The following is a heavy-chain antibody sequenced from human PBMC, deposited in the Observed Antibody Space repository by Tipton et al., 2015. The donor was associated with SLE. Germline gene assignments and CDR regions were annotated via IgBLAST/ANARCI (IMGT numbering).Heavy chain of an antibody. Sequence: SLRLSCAASGFTFSSYSMNWVRQAPGKGLEWVSSISSSSSYIYYADSVKGRFTISRDNAKNSLYLQMNSLRAEDTAVYYCARATTVTHAFDIWGQWTMVTVSS. CDR1: GFTFSSYS. J-gene: IGHJ3*02. CDR3: ARATTVTHAFDI. V-gene: IGHV3-21*03. D-gene: IGHD4-17*01. CDR2: ISSSSSYI.